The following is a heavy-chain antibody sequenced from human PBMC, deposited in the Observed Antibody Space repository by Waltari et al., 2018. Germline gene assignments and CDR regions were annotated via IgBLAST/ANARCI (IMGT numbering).Heavy chain of an antibody. CDR2: INPNSGGT. Sequence: VQLVQSGAEVKKPGSSVKISCKASGYPFTGSYMHWVRQAPGQGLEWMGRINPNSGGTNYAQKFQGRVTMTRDTSISTAYMELSRLRSDDTAVYYCARARIVGATFDYWGQGTLVTVSS. CDR3: ARARIVGATFDY. V-gene: IGHV1-2*06. J-gene: IGHJ4*02. CDR1: GYPFTGSY. D-gene: IGHD1-26*01.